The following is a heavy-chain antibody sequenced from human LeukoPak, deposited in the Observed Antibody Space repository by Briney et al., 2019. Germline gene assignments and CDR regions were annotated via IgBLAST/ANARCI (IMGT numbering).Heavy chain of an antibody. CDR3: AREDRRAQWLIWNWFDP. Sequence: ASVKVSCKASGYTFTGYYMHWVRQAPGQGLEWMGWINPNSGGTNYAQKFQGRVTMTRDTSISTAYMELSRLRSDDTAVYYCAREDRRAQWLIWNWFDPWGKGTLVTVSS. J-gene: IGHJ5*02. D-gene: IGHD6-19*01. CDR1: GYTFTGYY. V-gene: IGHV1-2*02. CDR2: INPNSGGT.